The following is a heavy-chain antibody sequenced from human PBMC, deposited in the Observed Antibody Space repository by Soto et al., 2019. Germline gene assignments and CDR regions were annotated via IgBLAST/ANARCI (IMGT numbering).Heavy chain of an antibody. CDR3: ATTGWNRIHAFDI. J-gene: IGHJ3*02. CDR2: IYYSGST. D-gene: IGHD1-1*01. CDR1: DASLNSYY. Sequence: SETLDLACTVPDASLNSYYWTWPRQPPGKGLEWIGYIYYSGSTNYNPSLKSRVTISVDTSKNQFSLKLSSVTAADTAVYYCATTGWNRIHAFDIWGQGTMVT. V-gene: IGHV4-59*01.